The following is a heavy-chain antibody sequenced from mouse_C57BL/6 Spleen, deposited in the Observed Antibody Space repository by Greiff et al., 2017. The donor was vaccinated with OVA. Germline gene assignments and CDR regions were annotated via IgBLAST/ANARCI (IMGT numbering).Heavy chain of an antibody. Sequence: EVKVVESGGGLVKPGGSLKLSCAASGFTFSDYGMHWVRQAPEKGLEWVAYISSGSSTIYYADTVKGRFTISRANAKTTLSVQMTSRRSEDTARYYGARTAGSPYYYAMDYWGQGTSVTVSS. CDR1: GFTFSDYG. CDR2: ISSGSSTI. D-gene: IGHD1-1*01. V-gene: IGHV5-17*01. J-gene: IGHJ4*01. CDR3: ARTAGSPYYYAMDY.